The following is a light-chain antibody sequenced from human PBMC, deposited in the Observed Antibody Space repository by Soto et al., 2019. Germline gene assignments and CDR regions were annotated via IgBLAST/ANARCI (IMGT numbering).Light chain of an antibody. Sequence: QSALTQPPSASGTPGQRITISCSGAGSNIGSNAVTWYQQLPRTAPRLLIYTNNQRPSGVPDRFSGSRSGTSASLAISGLQSGDEADYYCATWDDILNGYVFGTGTRSPS. CDR2: TNN. CDR3: ATWDDILNGYV. CDR1: GSNIGSNA. J-gene: IGLJ1*01. V-gene: IGLV1-44*01.